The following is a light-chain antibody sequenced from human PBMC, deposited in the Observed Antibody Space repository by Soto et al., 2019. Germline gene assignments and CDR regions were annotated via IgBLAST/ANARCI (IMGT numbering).Light chain of an antibody. CDR3: VLYMGSGISV. CDR2: STN. CDR1: SGSVSTSYY. V-gene: IGLV8-61*01. Sequence: QTVVTQEPSFSVSPGGTVTLTCGLSSGSVSTSYYPSWYQQTPGQAPLTLIYSTNTRSSGVTDRFSGSILGNKAALTITGAQADDESDYYCVLYMGSGISVFGGGTKLTVL. J-gene: IGLJ2*01.